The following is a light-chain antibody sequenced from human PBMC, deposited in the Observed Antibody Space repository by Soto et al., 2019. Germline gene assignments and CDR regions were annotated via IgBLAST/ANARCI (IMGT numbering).Light chain of an antibody. CDR3: QQYDSYPLT. V-gene: IGKV1-5*03. CDR1: QSISSW. J-gene: IGKJ4*01. CDR2: KAS. Sequence: DIQMTQSPSTLSASVGHRVTITCRASQSISSWLAWYQQKPGKAPNLLIYKASSLESGVPSRFSGSGSGTEFTLTVSSLQPDDFANYYCQQYDSYPLTFGGGTKVEIK.